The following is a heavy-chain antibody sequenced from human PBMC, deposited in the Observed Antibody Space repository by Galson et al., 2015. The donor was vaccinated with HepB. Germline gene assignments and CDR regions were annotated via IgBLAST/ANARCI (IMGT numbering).Heavy chain of an antibody. D-gene: IGHD6-13*01. J-gene: IGHJ4*02. CDR1: GFAVSGSP. Sequence: SLRISCEASGFAVSGSPIHWVRQASGTGAEWIGEIRSKAANYAAVYVPWLKGRFIISRDDSKNMAYLHMRSLKTDDTAVYYCVRSGDFSGYSSRWGQGTLVTVSS. V-gene: IGHV3-73*01. CDR2: IRSKAANYAA. CDR3: VRSGDFSGYSSR.